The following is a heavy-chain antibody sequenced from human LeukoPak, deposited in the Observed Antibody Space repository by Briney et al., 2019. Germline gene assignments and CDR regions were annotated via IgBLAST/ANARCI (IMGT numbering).Heavy chain of an antibody. CDR3: ARDRFDY. CDR2: ISSSSSIM. Sequence: GGSLRLSCGASGFTLSSYSMNWVRQAPGEGLEWVSYISSSSSIMYYADSVKGRFTISRDNAKKSLYLQMNSLRDEDTAVYYCARDRFDYWGQGTLVTVSS. J-gene: IGHJ4*02. CDR1: GFTLSSYS. V-gene: IGHV3-48*02.